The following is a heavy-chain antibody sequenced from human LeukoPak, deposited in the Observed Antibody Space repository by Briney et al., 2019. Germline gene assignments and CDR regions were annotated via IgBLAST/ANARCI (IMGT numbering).Heavy chain of an antibody. CDR1: GGTFSSYA. V-gene: IGHV1-69*04. J-gene: IGHJ4*02. Sequence: SVKVSCKACGGTFSSYAISWLRQAPGQGLEWMGRIIPILGIANYAQKFQGRVTITADKSTSTAYMELSSLRSEDTAVYYCARGPTSIVATIYDYWGQGTLVTVSS. D-gene: IGHD5-12*01. CDR3: ARGPTSIVATIYDY. CDR2: IIPILGIA.